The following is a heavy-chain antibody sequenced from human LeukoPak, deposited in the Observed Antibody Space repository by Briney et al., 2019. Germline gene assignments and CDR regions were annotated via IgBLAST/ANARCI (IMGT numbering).Heavy chain of an antibody. CDR3: ANLYDYVWGSYEDY. V-gene: IGHV3-30*02. Sequence: GGSLRLSCAASGFTFSNYGMHWVRQAPGKGLEWVAFIRYDGSKKYYADSVKGRFTISRDNSKNTLYLQMNSLRAEDTAVYYCANLYDYVWGSYEDYWGQGTLVTVSS. D-gene: IGHD3-16*01. J-gene: IGHJ4*02. CDR1: GFTFSNYG. CDR2: IRYDGSKK.